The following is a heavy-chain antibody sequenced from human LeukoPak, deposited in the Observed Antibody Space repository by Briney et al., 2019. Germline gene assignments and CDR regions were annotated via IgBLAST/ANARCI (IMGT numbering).Heavy chain of an antibody. J-gene: IGHJ4*02. V-gene: IGHV3-30*02. Sequence: GGSLRLSCGASGFTFSSYGMHWVRQAPGKGLEWVAFIRYDGSNKYYADSVKGRFTISRDNSKNTLYLQMNSLRAEDTAVYYCAKDVPYYCSSTSCYVFDYWGQGTLVTVSS. CDR2: IRYDGSNK. CDR1: GFTFSSYG. CDR3: AKDVPYYCSSTSCYVFDY. D-gene: IGHD2-2*01.